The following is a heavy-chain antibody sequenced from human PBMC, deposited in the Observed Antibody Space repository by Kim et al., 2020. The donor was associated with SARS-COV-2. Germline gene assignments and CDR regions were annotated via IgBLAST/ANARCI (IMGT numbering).Heavy chain of an antibody. V-gene: IGHV4-34*01. D-gene: IGHD3-10*01. Sequence: SETLSLTCAVYGGSFSGYYWSWIRQPPGKGLEWIGEINHSGSTNYNPSLKSRVTISVDTSKNQFSLKLSSVTAADTAVYYCARGAGYYGSGSLRAQWGKPIDYWGQGTLVTVSS. J-gene: IGHJ4*02. CDR1: GGSFSGYY. CDR3: ARGAGYYGSGSLRAQWGKPIDY. CDR2: INHSGST.